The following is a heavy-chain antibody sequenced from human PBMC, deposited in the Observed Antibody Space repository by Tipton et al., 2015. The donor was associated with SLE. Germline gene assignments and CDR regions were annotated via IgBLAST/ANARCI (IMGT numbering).Heavy chain of an antibody. J-gene: IGHJ6*03. CDR1: GFTFRSFA. CDR2: ISYDGSNK. D-gene: IGHD4-23*01. Sequence: SLRLSCAASGFTFRSFAMSWVRQAPGRGLEWVAVISYDGSNKYYADSVKGRFTISRDNSKNTLYLQMNSLRAEDTAVYYCAKEGGDYGGNSGDYYYYMDVWGKGTTVTVSS. V-gene: IGHV3-30*18. CDR3: AKEGGDYGGNSGDYYYYMDV.